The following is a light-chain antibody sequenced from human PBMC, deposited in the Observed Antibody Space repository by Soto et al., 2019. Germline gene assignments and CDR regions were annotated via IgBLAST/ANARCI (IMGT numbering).Light chain of an antibody. J-gene: IGKJ1*01. CDR2: AAS. Sequence: ALQLTQSPSSLYADAGYRVTITFGAIQCIRTALGWYQQKPGKVPKLLIYAASILQSGVPSRFSGSGSGTDFTLTISSLQPEDFATYYCMLDFRYFWAFGQGTKVDIK. CDR1: QCIRTA. CDR3: MLDFRYFWA. V-gene: IGKV1-6*01.